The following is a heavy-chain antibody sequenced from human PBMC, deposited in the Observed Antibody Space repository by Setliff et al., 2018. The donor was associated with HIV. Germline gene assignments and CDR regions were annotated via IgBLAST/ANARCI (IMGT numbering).Heavy chain of an antibody. D-gene: IGHD2-15*01. CDR1: GFTFSNAW. J-gene: IGHJ4*02. V-gene: IGHV3-23*01. CDR2: ISGSGGST. CDR3: AKNIAGVCYSGLDY. Sequence: GGSLRLSCAASGFTFSNAWMNWVRQAPGKGLEWVSVISGSGGSTYYVDSVKGRFTISRDNSKNTLYLQMNSLGAADTAVYYCAKNIAGVCYSGLDYWGQGALVTVSS.